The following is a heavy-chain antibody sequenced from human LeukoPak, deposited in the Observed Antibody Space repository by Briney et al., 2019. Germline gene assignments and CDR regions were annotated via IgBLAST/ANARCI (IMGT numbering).Heavy chain of an antibody. CDR1: GGTFSSYI. Sequence: ASVTVSCKASGGTFSSYIIKWVRQAPGQGLEWMGGIIPMFGTTVYAQKFQGRVTITADKSTSTAYMELSSLRSEDTAVYYCARDGIAVAGRPYGMDVWGQGTTVTVSS. CDR3: ARDGIAVAGRPYGMDV. CDR2: IIPMFGTT. D-gene: IGHD6-19*01. J-gene: IGHJ6*02. V-gene: IGHV1-69*06.